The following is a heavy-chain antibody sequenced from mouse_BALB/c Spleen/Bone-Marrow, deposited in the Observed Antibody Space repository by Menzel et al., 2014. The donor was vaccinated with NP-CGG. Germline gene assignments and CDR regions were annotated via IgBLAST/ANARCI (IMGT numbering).Heavy chain of an antibody. D-gene: IGHD2-4*01. J-gene: IGHJ4*01. V-gene: IGHV1-7*01. Sequence: QVHVKQPGAELAKPGASVKMSCKASGYTFTSYWMHWVKQRPGQGLEWIGYINPSTGYTEYNQKFKDKATLTADKSSSKAYMQLSSLTSEDSAVYYCARNYDYDGGYYAMDYWGQGTSVTVSS. CDR3: ARNYDYDGGYYAMDY. CDR2: INPSTGYT. CDR1: GYTFTSYW.